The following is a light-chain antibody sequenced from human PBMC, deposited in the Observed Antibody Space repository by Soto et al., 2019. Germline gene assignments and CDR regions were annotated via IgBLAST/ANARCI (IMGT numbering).Light chain of an antibody. CDR3: QQYEKVGLT. J-gene: IGKJ4*01. Sequence: DIQMTQSPSSLSASVGDRVTITCQASQDISNYLNWYQQKPGEAPKLLISDGSNLETGVPSRFSGSGSGIHFTFTISSLQPEDFATYHCQQYEKVGLTFGGGTKVEIK. CDR2: DGS. CDR1: QDISNY. V-gene: IGKV1-33*01.